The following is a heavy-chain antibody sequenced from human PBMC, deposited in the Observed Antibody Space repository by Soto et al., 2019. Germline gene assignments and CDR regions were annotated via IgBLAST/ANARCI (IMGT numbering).Heavy chain of an antibody. Sequence: ITLKESGPTLVKPTQTLTLTCTFSGFSLSTSGVGVGWIRQPPGKALEWLALIYWDDDKRYSPSLKSRLTITKDTSKNQVVLTMTNMDPVDTATYYCAHFSMTIVVVITGFDYWGQGTLVTVSS. J-gene: IGHJ4*02. CDR3: AHFSMTIVVVITGFDY. CDR2: IYWDDDK. D-gene: IGHD3-22*01. V-gene: IGHV2-5*02. CDR1: GFSLSTSGVG.